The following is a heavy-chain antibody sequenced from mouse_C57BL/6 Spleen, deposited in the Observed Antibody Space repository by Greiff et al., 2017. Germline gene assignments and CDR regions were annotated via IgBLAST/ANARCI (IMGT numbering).Heavy chain of an antibody. V-gene: IGHV1-81*01. J-gene: IGHJ4*01. Sequence: VQLQESGAELARPGASVKLSCKASGYTFTSYGISWVKQRTGQGLEWIGEIYPRSGNTYYNEKFKGKATLTADKSSSTAYMELRSLTSEDSAVYFCARSGSSYGYAMDYWGQGTSVTVSS. CDR3: ARSGSSYGYAMDY. D-gene: IGHD1-1*01. CDR2: IYPRSGNT. CDR1: GYTFTSYG.